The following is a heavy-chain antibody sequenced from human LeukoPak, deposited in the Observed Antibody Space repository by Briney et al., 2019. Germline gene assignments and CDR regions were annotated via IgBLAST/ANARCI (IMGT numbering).Heavy chain of an antibody. CDR3: AKAVPILDHLDY. CDR1: GFTFSSYS. D-gene: IGHD2-2*02. V-gene: IGHV3-23*01. J-gene: IGHJ4*02. CDR2: ISGSGGST. Sequence: GGSLRLSCAASGFTFSSYSMNWVRQAPGKGLEWVSAISGSGGSTYYADSVKGRFTISRDNSKNTLYLQMNSLRAEDTAVYYCAKAVPILDHLDYWDQGTLVTVSS.